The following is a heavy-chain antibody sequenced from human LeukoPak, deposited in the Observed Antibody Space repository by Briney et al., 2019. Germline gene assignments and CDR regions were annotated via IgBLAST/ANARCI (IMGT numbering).Heavy chain of an antibody. Sequence: SGTLSLTCTVSGGSISSGGYYWSWIRQHPGKGLEWIGYIYYSGSTYYNPSLKSRVTISVDTSKNQFSLKLSSVTAADTAVYYCARVPYYDSSGYSTFDFDYWGQGTLVTVSS. CDR3: ARVPYYDSSGYSTFDFDY. V-gene: IGHV4-31*03. CDR2: IYYSGST. CDR1: GGSISSGGYY. J-gene: IGHJ4*02. D-gene: IGHD3-22*01.